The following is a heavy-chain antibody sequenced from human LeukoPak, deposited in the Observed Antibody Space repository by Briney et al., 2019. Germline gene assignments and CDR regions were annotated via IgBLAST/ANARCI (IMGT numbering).Heavy chain of an antibody. D-gene: IGHD3-22*01. CDR1: GFTVSRKY. J-gene: IGHJ4*02. CDR3: ASPANYYDSSTGVRDF. CDR2: ISSSSSYI. V-gene: IGHV3-21*01. Sequence: PGGSLRLSCVASGFTVSRKYMSWVRQAPGKGLEWVSSISSSSSYIYYADSVKGRFTISRDNAKNSLYLQMNSLRAEDTAVYYCASPANYYDSSTGVRDFWGQGTLATVSS.